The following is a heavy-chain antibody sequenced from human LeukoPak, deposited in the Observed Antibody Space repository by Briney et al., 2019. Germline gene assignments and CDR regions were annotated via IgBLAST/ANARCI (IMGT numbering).Heavy chain of an antibody. CDR2: IRNKANGHTT. D-gene: IGHD5-12*01. Sequence: GGSLRLSCIGFGFTFSDHYMDWVRQTPGKGLEWVGRIRNKANGHTTEYAASVKGRFTISRDDSESSLYLQMNSLKNHDTALYYCARPGYGHGLDVWGHGTPVTVSS. V-gene: IGHV3-72*01. J-gene: IGHJ6*02. CDR1: GFTFSDHY. CDR3: ARPGYGHGLDV.